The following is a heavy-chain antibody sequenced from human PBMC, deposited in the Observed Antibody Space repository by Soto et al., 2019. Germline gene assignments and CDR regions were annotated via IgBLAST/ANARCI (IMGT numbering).Heavy chain of an antibody. CDR1: GVTFSKFI. J-gene: IGHJ6*02. Sequence: QVQLEQSGGEVKKPGSSVKVSCKASGVTFSKFIMTWVRQAPGLGLEWVGGIIPIFGTANYAQKFQGRVTLTADESTSTYYLEVSNLGSEDTAVYYCAKVRYSSPMGYYYGMDVWGQGTAVTVSS. CDR2: IIPIFGTA. CDR3: AKVRYSSPMGYYYGMDV. V-gene: IGHV1-69*01. D-gene: IGHD6-19*01.